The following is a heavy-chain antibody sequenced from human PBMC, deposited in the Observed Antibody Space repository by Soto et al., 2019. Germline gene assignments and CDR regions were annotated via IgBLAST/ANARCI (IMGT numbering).Heavy chain of an antibody. Sequence: QVLLQQSGPGLVKPSQTLSLTCAISGDSVSSNSATWNWFRQSPSRGLEWLGRTYYRSKWYNDYAVSVQGRMTINPDTSKSQFSLQLNSVTPEDTAVYYCARERKEVAGTLNPLDYWGQGTLVTVSS. V-gene: IGHV6-1*01. CDR3: ARERKEVAGTLNPLDY. CDR1: GDSVSSNSAT. J-gene: IGHJ4*02. CDR2: TYYRSKWYN. D-gene: IGHD6-19*01.